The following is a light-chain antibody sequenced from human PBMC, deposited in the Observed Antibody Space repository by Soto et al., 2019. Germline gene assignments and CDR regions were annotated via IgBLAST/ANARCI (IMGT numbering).Light chain of an antibody. V-gene: IGKV1-5*03. J-gene: IGKJ1*01. CDR2: KSS. CDR1: QSISSW. CDR3: QQYKSYST. Sequence: DIQMTQSPSTLSASVGDRVTITCRASQSISSWLAWYQQKPGKAPKLLIYKSSSLESGVPSRFSGSGSGTEFTRTISSLQPDDFATYYCQQYKSYSTFGQGTKVEI.